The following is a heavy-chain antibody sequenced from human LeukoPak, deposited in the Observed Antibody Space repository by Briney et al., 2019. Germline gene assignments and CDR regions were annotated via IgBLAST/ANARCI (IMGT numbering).Heavy chain of an antibody. D-gene: IGHD3-16*02. V-gene: IGHV1-18*01. CDR2: ISAYNGNT. CDR3: ARGGDSSLWYYYLDY. J-gene: IGHJ4*02. CDR1: GYTFTSYG. Sequence: ASVKVSCKASGYTFTSYGISWVRQAPGQGLEWMGWISAYNGNTNYAQKLQGRVTMTTDTSTSTAYMELRSLRSEDTAVYYCARGGDSSLWYYYLDYWGQGTLVTVSS.